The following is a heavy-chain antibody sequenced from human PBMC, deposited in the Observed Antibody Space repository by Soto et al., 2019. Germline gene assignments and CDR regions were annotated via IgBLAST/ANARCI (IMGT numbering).Heavy chain of an antibody. CDR1: GGPFSSHT. J-gene: IGHJ2*01. Sequence: QDQLVQSGAEVKKPGSSVKVSCKAFGGPFSSHTFSWVRQAPGQGLEWMGRIIPALGTTTYAQKFQGRVTMTADESVTTVYMELNSLRTEHTAVYYCARPDFGDYWYFDLWGRGTLVTVSS. D-gene: IGHD4-17*01. V-gene: IGHV1-69*08. CDR3: ARPDFGDYWYFDL. CDR2: IIPALGTT.